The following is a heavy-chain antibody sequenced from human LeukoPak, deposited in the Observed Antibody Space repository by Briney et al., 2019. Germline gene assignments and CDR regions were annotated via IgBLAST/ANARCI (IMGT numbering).Heavy chain of an antibody. D-gene: IGHD1-1*01. CDR3: AREGGWATTANDY. CDR1: GFTFSDYY. Sequence: GGSLRLSCAASGFTFSDYYMGWIRQAPGKGLEWVSYISSSGSTIYYADSVKGRFTISRDNAKNSLYLQMSSLRAEDTALYYCAREGGWATTANDYWGQGTLVTVSS. V-gene: IGHV3-11*04. J-gene: IGHJ4*02. CDR2: ISSSGSTI.